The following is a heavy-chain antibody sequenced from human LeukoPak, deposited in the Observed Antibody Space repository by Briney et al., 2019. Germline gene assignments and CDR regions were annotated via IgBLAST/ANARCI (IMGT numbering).Heavy chain of an antibody. CDR3: AKDLRRYCSGGSCGDV. V-gene: IGHV3-23*01. Sequence: GGSLRLSCAASGFTFSSYAMSWVRQAPGKGLEWVSATSGSGGSTYYADSVKGRFTISRDNSKNTLYLQMNSLRAEDTAVYYCAKDLRRYCSGGSCGDVWGKGTTVTVSS. CDR1: GFTFSSYA. CDR2: TSGSGGST. D-gene: IGHD2-15*01. J-gene: IGHJ6*04.